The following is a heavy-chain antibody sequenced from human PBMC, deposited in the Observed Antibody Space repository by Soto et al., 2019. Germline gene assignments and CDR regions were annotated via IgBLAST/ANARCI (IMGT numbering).Heavy chain of an antibody. D-gene: IGHD2-2*02. CDR2: IYYSGST. Sequence: PSETLSLTCAVYGGSFSGYYWSWIRQHPGKGLEWIGYIYYSGSTYYNPSLKSRVTISVDTSKNQFSLKLSSVTAADTAVYYCAREAIVVVPAAISHHYYFDYWGQGTLVTVSS. V-gene: IGHV4-31*11. CDR1: GGSFSGYY. J-gene: IGHJ4*02. CDR3: AREAIVVVPAAISHHYYFDY.